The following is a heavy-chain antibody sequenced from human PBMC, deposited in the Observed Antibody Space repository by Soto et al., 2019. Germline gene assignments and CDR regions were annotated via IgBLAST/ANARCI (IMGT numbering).Heavy chain of an antibody. Sequence: QVQLVESGGGLVQPGRSLRLSCAASGFTFSSYGMHWVRQAPGKGLEWVAVISYDGSNKYYADSVKGRFTISRDNSKNTLYLQMNSLRAEDTAVYYCAKRPVVAAPFDYWGQGTLVTVSS. CDR2: ISYDGSNK. J-gene: IGHJ4*02. D-gene: IGHD2-15*01. V-gene: IGHV3-30*18. CDR1: GFTFSSYG. CDR3: AKRPVVAAPFDY.